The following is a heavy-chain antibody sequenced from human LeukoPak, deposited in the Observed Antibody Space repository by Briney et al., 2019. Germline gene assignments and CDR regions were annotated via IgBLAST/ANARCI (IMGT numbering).Heavy chain of an antibody. V-gene: IGHV3-21*01. Sequence: GGSPRLSCAASGFTFTIYSTNWVRLAPGKGLEWVSSISSSSSYIYYADSVKGRFTISRDNAKNSLYLQIHSLRAKDTAVYYCGRDPSSGWYRDDAFDIWGQGTMVTVSS. CDR1: GFTFTIYS. CDR3: GRDPSSGWYRDDAFDI. D-gene: IGHD6-19*01. J-gene: IGHJ3*02. CDR2: ISSSSSYI.